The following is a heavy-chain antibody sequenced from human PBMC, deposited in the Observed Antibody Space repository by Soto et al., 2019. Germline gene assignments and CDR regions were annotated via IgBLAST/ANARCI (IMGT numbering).Heavy chain of an antibody. V-gene: IGHV1-69*06. CDR3: ARAPGGIYSGSYLAFDY. CDR1: GGTFSSYA. J-gene: IGHJ4*02. D-gene: IGHD1-26*01. Sequence: QVQLVQSGAEVKKPGSSVKVSCKASGGTFSSYAISWVRQAPGQGLEWMGGIIPIFGTANYAQKFQGRVTILAVKSTRTAYMALSGLRSEDTAVYYCARAPGGIYSGSYLAFDYWGQGPLVTVSS. CDR2: IIPIFGTA.